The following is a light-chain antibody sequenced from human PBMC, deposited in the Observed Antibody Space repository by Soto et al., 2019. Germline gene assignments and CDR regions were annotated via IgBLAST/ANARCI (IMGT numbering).Light chain of an antibody. CDR2: WAS. V-gene: IGKV4-1*01. J-gene: IGKJ1*01. CDR3: HQYYPTPRT. CDR1: QSVLHSSNNKNY. Sequence: DIVMTQSPDSLAVSLGERATINCKSSQSVLHSSNNKNYLAWYQQKPGQPPKLLIYWASTRESGVPDRFSGSGSGTDFTLPISSLQAEDVAVYSCHQYYPTPRTFGQGTKVEI.